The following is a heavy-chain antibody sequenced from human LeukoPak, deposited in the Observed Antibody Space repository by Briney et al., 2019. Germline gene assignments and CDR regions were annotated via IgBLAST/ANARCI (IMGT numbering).Heavy chain of an antibody. J-gene: IGHJ4*02. CDR1: GYTFTSYA. CDR3: ARAPPSNYYGSGSYYPFDY. CDR2: INAGNGNT. V-gene: IGHV1-3*01. D-gene: IGHD3-10*01. Sequence: ASVKVSCKASGYTFTSYAMHWVRQAPGQRLEWMGWINAGNGNTKYSQKFQGRVTITRDTSASTAYMELSSLRSEDTAVYYCARAPPSNYYGSGSYYPFDYWGQGTLVTVSS.